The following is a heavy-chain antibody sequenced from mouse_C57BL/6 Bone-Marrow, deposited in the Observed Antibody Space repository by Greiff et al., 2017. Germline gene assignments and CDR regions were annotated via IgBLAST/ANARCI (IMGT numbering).Heavy chain of an antibody. V-gene: IGHV2-2*01. J-gene: IGHJ3*01. CDR3: ARNHYDYDVRFAY. D-gene: IGHD2-4*01. Sequence: VKLVESGPGLVQPSQSLSITCTVSGFSLTSYGVHWVRQSPGKGLEWLGVIWSGGSTDYNAAFISRLSISKDNSKSQVFFKMNSLQADDTAIYYCARNHYDYDVRFAYWGQGTLVTVSA. CDR2: IWSGGST. CDR1: GFSLTSYG.